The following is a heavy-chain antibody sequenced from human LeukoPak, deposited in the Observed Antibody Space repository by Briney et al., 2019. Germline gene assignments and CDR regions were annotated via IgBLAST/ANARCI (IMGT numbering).Heavy chain of an antibody. CDR1: GGSFSGYY. J-gene: IGHJ5*02. CDR2: INHSGST. V-gene: IGHV4-34*09. CDR3: ARGSGYFDSRGTVSWFDP. D-gene: IGHD3-22*01. Sequence: SETLSLTCAVYGGSFSGYYWSWIRQPPGKGLEWIGEINHSGSTNYNPSLKSRVIISVDTSKNQFSLKMSSVTAADTAVYYCARGSGYFDSRGTVSWFDPWGQGTLVTVSS.